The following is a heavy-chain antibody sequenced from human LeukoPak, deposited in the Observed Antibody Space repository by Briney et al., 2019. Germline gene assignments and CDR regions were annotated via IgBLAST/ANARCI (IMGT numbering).Heavy chain of an antibody. CDR2: ISYDGSNK. V-gene: IGHV3-30*04. CDR3: AKGRGYYYYMDV. J-gene: IGHJ6*03. CDR1: GFTFSSYA. Sequence: GGSLRLSCAASGFTFSSYAMHWVRQAPGKGLEWVAVISYDGSNKYYADSVKGRFTISRDNSKNTLYLQMNSLRAEDTAVYYCAKGRGYYYYMDVWGKGTTVTISS.